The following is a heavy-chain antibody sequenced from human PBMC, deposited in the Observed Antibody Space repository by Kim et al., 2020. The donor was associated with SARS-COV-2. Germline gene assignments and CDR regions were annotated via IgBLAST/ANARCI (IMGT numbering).Heavy chain of an antibody. CDR2: IYYSGST. CDR3: ARAYYDSSGYDTTDAFDI. D-gene: IGHD3-22*01. CDR1: GGSISSSSYY. J-gene: IGHJ3*02. Sequence: SETLSLTCTVSGGSISSSSYYWGWIRQPPGKGLEWIGSIYYSGSTYYNPSLKSRVTISVDTSKNQFSLKLSSVTAADTAVYYCARAYYDSSGYDTTDAFDILGQGTMVTVSS. V-gene: IGHV4-39*07.